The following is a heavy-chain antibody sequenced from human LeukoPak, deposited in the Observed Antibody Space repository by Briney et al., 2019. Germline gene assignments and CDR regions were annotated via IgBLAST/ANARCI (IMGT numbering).Heavy chain of an antibody. J-gene: IGHJ4*02. D-gene: IGHD6-13*01. CDR1: GGSISSGSYY. CDR2: IYTSGST. Sequence: SETLSLTCTVSGGSISSGSYYWSWIRQPAGKGLEWIGRIYTSGSTNYNPSLKSRVTISVDTSKNQFSLKLSSVTAADTAVYYCAQMGIAGRIDYWGQGTLVTVSS. V-gene: IGHV4-61*02. CDR3: AQMGIAGRIDY.